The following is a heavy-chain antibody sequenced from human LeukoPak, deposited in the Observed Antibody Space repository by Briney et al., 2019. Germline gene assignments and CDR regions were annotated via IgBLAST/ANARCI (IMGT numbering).Heavy chain of an antibody. CDR3: ARDRGDCSGGSCYGGWFDP. D-gene: IGHD2-15*01. J-gene: IGHJ5*02. CDR2: ISYDGSNK. V-gene: IGHV3-30*19. Sequence: GGSLRLSCAASGFTFSSYGMHWVRQAPGKGLEWVAVISYDGSNKYYADSVKGRFTISRDNSKNTLYLQMNSLRAEDTAVYYCARDRGDCSGGSCYGGWFDPWGQGTLVTVSS. CDR1: GFTFSSYG.